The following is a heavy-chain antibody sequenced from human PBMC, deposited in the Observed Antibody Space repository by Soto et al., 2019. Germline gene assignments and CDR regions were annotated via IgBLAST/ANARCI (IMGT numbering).Heavy chain of an antibody. V-gene: IGHV5-51*01. CDR3: GSKQGETRMDG. J-gene: IGHJ6*02. Sequence: GYSLKISCTGSVYSFTSYWIGWVRQMPGKGLEWMGIIYPGDSDTRYSPSFQGQVTISADKSISTAYLQWSSLKASDTAMYYCGSKQGETRMDGWGQGSTLTFSS. CDR1: VYSFTSYW. CDR2: IYPGDSDT. D-gene: IGHD3-10*01.